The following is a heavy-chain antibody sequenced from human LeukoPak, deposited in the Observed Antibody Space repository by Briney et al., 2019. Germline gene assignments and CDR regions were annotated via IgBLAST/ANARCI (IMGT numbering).Heavy chain of an antibody. CDR2: ISYSGSP. V-gene: IGHV4-39*01. CDR1: GGSISSYY. D-gene: IGHD3-10*01. Sequence: KPSETLSLTCTVSGGSISSYYWGWIRQPPGKGLEWIGSISYSGSPYYNSSLKSRVTISVDTSKNHFSLKLTSVTAPDTAVYYCARHNLRADYFDYWGQGSLVTVSS. CDR3: ARHNLRADYFDY. J-gene: IGHJ4*02.